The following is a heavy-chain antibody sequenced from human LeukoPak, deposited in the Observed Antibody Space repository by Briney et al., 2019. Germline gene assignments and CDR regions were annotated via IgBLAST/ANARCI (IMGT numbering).Heavy chain of an antibody. J-gene: IGHJ4*02. V-gene: IGHV1-2*02. CDR3: APSAAEYYFDY. Sequence: ASVKVSCKASGYTFTGYFIHWVRQAPGQGLEWMGWINPKSGGTNYAQKFQGRVTMTRDTSISTAYMELSRLRSDDTAVYYCAPSAAEYYFDYWGQGTLVTVSS. CDR2: INPKSGGT. CDR1: GYTFTGYF. D-gene: IGHD2-15*01.